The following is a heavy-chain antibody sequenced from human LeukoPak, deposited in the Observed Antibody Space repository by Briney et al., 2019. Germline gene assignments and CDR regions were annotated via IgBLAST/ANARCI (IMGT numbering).Heavy chain of an antibody. Sequence: GGSLRLSCAASGFTFSSYAVSWVRQAPGKGLEWVSAISGSGDNTYYADSVKGRFNISRDSSKNTLYLQMSSLRVEDTAVYYCASQGRGAFDIWGQGTMVTVSS. D-gene: IGHD3-10*01. V-gene: IGHV3-23*01. CDR3: ASQGRGAFDI. CDR1: GFTFSSYA. CDR2: ISGSGDNT. J-gene: IGHJ3*02.